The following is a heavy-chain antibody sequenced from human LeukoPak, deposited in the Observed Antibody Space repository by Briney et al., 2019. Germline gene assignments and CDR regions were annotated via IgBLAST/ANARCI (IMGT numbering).Heavy chain of an antibody. CDR3: ARQTAMGRSGDY. J-gene: IGHJ4*02. D-gene: IGHD5-18*01. V-gene: IGHV5-51*01. Sequence: GESLKISCKASGYSFTSYWIGWVRQMPGKGPEWMGIIDPSDSETRYTPSFQGQVTISVDKSLTTAYLQWNSLKASDTAMYYCARQTAMGRSGDYWGQGTLVTVYS. CDR2: IDPSDSET. CDR1: GYSFTSYW.